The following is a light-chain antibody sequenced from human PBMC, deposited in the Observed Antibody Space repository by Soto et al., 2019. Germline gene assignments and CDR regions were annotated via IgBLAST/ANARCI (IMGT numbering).Light chain of an antibody. CDR1: QNINNW. V-gene: IGKV1-5*01. Sequence: PSTLSSSIGDRVTINCRASQNINNWLAWYQQKPGKAPNLLIYGASSLQSGVPSRFSGSGSGTEFSLTISSLEPEDSAMYYCQQYGSSGGITFGHGTKVDIK. CDR3: QQYGSSGGIT. J-gene: IGKJ1*01. CDR2: GAS.